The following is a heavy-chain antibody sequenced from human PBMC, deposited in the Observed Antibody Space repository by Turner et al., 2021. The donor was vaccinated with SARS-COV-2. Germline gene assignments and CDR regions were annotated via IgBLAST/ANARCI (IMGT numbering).Heavy chain of an antibody. CDR3: ASHRVGATIYYDYGMDV. CDR2: AYYKGNT. Sequence: QLQLQESGPGLMQSSETLSLTCTVSGGSVRSSSYYWGWIRQPPGKGLEWIGNAYYKGNTYYNPSLKRRVTISVDTAKNQVSLNLNSGTAADTAMYYCASHRVGATIYYDYGMDVWGQGAKVTVSS. J-gene: IGHJ6*02. CDR1: GGSVRSSSYY. D-gene: IGHD1-26*01. V-gene: IGHV4-39*01.